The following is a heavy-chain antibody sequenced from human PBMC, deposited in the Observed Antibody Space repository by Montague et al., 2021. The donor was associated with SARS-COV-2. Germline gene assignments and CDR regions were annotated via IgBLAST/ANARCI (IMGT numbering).Heavy chain of an antibody. D-gene: IGHD3-3*01. CDR2: IYHSGST. CDR1: GYSISSGYY. J-gene: IGHJ4*02. Sequence: SETLSLTCTVSGYSISSGYYWGWIRQPPGKGLEWIGSIYHSGSTYYNPSLKSRVTISVDTSKNQFSLKLSSVTAADTAVYYCARDVRYYDFWSGRAQTSPDSWGQGTLVTVSA. CDR3: ARDVRYYDFWSGRAQTSPDS. V-gene: IGHV4-38-2*02.